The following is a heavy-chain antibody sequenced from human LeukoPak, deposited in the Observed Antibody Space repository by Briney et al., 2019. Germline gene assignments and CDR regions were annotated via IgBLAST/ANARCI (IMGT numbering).Heavy chain of an antibody. Sequence: GGSLRLSCAASGFTFSSYGMHWVRQAPRKGLEEVAFIRYDGSNKYYADSVKGRFTISRDNSKNTLYLQMNRLRAQDTAVYYCAKDQAVAGTLFDYWGQGALVTVSS. CDR1: GFTFSSYG. J-gene: IGHJ4*02. V-gene: IGHV3-30*02. D-gene: IGHD6-19*01. CDR3: AKDQAVAGTLFDY. CDR2: IRYDGSNK.